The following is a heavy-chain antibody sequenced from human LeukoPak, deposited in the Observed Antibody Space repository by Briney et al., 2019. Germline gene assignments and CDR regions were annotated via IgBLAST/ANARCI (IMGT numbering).Heavy chain of an antibody. V-gene: IGHV3-7*01. CDR1: GFTFSSYS. D-gene: IGHD2-15*01. CDR2: IKQDGSER. CDR3: ARVRGTLGAFDI. J-gene: IGHJ3*02. Sequence: GGSLRLSCAASGFTFSSYSMSWVRQAPGKGLEWVANIKQDGSERYYVDSVKGRFTISRDNAKNSLYLQMNSLRAEDTAVYYCARVRGTLGAFDIWGQGTMVTVSS.